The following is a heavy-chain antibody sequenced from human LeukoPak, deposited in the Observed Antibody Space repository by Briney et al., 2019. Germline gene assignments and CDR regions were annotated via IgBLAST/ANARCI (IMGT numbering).Heavy chain of an antibody. J-gene: IGHJ5*02. CDR1: GGSFSGYY. Sequence: SETLSLTCAVYGGSFSGYYWSWIRQPPGKGLEWIGEINHSGSTNYNPSLKSRVTISVATSKNQFSLKLSSVTAADTAVYYCAPWDYDSSGYPRSWFDPWGQGTLVTVSS. CDR2: INHSGST. D-gene: IGHD3-22*01. CDR3: APWDYDSSGYPRSWFDP. V-gene: IGHV4-34*01.